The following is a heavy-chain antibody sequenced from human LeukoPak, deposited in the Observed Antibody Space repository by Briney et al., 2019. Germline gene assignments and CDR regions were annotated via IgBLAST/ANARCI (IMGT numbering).Heavy chain of an antibody. D-gene: IGHD2-15*01. CDR3: TRVSSAKYGYHCSAGFDP. Sequence: GGSLRLSCTASGFTFGDYAMSWVRQAPGKGLEWVGFIRSKAYGGTTEYAASVKGRLTISRDDSKSIAYLQMNSLKTEDTAVYYCTRVSSAKYGYHCSAGFDPWGQGTLVTVSS. V-gene: IGHV3-49*04. CDR1: GFTFGDYA. J-gene: IGHJ5*02. CDR2: IRSKAYGGTT.